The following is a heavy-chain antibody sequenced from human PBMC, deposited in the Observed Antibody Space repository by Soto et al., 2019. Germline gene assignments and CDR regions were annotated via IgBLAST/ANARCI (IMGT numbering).Heavy chain of an antibody. D-gene: IGHD3-16*01. CDR1: GGTLNSYT. J-gene: IGHJ3*01. V-gene: IGHV1-69*02. CDR3: AGQSPGAGDRAFDL. Sequence: QVQLMQSGAELKKPGSSVKVSCKPSGGTLNSYTFGWVRQAPGQGLEWVGRIIPILGLTNNAQKFQGRLTVTADKSTARAYMELSSLRSEDTAIYYCAGQSPGAGDRAFDLWGQGTMVTVSS. CDR2: IIPILGLT.